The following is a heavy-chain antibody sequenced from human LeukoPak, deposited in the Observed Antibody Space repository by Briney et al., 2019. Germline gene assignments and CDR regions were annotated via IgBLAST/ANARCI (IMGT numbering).Heavy chain of an antibody. CDR1: GGSISSSSYY. J-gene: IGHJ6*03. Sequence: SETLSLTCTVSGGSISSSSYYWGWIRQPPGKGLEWIGRIYTSGSTNYNPSLKSRVTMSVDTSKNQFSLKLSSVTAADTAVYYCARDAVNAYYYYMDVWGKGTTVTISS. CDR3: ARDAVNAYYYYMDV. CDR2: IYTSGST. D-gene: IGHD2-8*01. V-gene: IGHV4-39*07.